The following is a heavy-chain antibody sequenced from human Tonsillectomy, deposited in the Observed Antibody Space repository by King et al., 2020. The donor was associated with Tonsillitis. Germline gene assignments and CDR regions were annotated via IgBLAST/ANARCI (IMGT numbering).Heavy chain of an antibody. Sequence: VQLQESGPGLVKPSETLSLTCTVSGGSISSYYWSWIRQPPGKGLEWIGYIYYSGSTNYNPSLKSRVTISVDTSKNQFSLKLSSVTAADTAGYYCARRDYDFWSGPTEDYYYYYMDVWGKGTTVTVSS. D-gene: IGHD3-3*01. CDR3: ARRDYDFWSGPTEDYYYYYMDV. CDR1: GGSISSYY. V-gene: IGHV4-59*08. J-gene: IGHJ6*03. CDR2: IYYSGST.